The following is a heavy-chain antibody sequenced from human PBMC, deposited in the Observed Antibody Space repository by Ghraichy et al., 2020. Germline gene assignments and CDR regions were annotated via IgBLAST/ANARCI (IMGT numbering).Heavy chain of an antibody. V-gene: IGHV4-39*01. CDR3: ARHLAYYGMDV. J-gene: IGHJ6*02. CDR1: GGSISSSSYY. Sequence: SETLSLTCTVSGGSISSSSYYWGWIRQPPGKGREWIGSIYYSGSTYYNPSLKSRVTISVDTYKNQFSLKLSSVTAADTAVYYCARHLAYYGMDVWGQGTTVTGSS. CDR2: IYYSGST.